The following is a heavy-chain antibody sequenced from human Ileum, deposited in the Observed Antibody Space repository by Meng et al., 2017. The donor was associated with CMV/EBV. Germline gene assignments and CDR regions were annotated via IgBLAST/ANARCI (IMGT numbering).Heavy chain of an antibody. CDR1: GFTFSRYW. J-gene: IGHJ3*02. D-gene: IGHD1-14*01. CDR2: IDNDGGNT. CDR3: ARGGFNHGFDI. Sequence: GGSLRLSCVASGFTFSRYWMNWVRQAPGKGLVWVSRIDNDGGNTIYADSVKGRFTISRDNAKNTLYLQMNSLRAEDTAVYYCARGGFNHGFDIWGQGTMVTVSS. V-gene: IGHV3-74*01.